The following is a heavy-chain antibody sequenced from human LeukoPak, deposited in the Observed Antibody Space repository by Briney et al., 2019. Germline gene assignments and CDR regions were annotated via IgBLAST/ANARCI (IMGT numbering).Heavy chain of an antibody. CDR2: INTNTGNP. Sequence: GASVTVSCKASGYTFTSYAMNWVRQAPGQGLEWMGWINTNTGNPTYAQGFTGRFVFSLDTSVSTAYLQISSLKAEDTAVYYCASGIGDGYNYGAFDIWGQGTMVTVSS. V-gene: IGHV7-4-1*02. J-gene: IGHJ3*02. CDR1: GYTFTSYA. CDR3: ASGIGDGYNYGAFDI. D-gene: IGHD5-24*01.